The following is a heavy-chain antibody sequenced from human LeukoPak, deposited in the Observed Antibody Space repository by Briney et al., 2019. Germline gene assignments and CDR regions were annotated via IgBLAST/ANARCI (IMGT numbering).Heavy chain of an antibody. D-gene: IGHD1-26*01. J-gene: IGHJ4*02. CDR2: IYSGGST. Sequence: GGSLRLSCAASGFTFSTYAVNWVRQAPGKGLEWVSVIYSGGSTYYADSVKGRFTISRDNSKNTLYLQMNSLRAEDTAVYYCARGDLGAAFDYWGQGTLVTISP. CDR3: ARGDLGAAFDY. V-gene: IGHV3-53*01. CDR1: GFTFSTYA.